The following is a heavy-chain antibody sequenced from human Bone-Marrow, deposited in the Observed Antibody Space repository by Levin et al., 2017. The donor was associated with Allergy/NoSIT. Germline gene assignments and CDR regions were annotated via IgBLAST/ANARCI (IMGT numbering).Heavy chain of an antibody. D-gene: IGHD5-18*01. CDR1: GFTFSSYG. Sequence: GGSLRLSCAASGFTFSSYGMHWVRQAPGKGLEWVAVIWYDGSNKYYADSVKGRFTISRDNSKNTLYLQMNSLRAEDTAVYYCARPSGYSYGDDAFDIWGQGTMVTVSS. V-gene: IGHV3-33*01. CDR3: ARPSGYSYGDDAFDI. J-gene: IGHJ3*02. CDR2: IWYDGSNK.